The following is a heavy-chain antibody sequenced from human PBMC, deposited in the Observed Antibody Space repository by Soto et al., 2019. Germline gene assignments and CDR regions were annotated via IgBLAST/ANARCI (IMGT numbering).Heavy chain of an antibody. V-gene: IGHV4-61*01. CDR3: ARVPDY. CDR1: GGSVNSGTYY. CDR2: IHYSGST. J-gene: IGHJ4*02. Sequence: PSETLSLTCTVPGGSVNSGTYYWSWIRQPPGKGLEWIGFIHYSGSTNYNPSLKGRVTMSVDTSKNQFSLKLSSVTAADTAVYYCARVPDYWGQGTLVTVSS.